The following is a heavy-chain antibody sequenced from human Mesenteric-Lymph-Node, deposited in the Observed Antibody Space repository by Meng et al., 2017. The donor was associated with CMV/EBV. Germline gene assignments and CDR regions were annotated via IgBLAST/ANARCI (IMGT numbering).Heavy chain of an antibody. Sequence: LSLTCAASGFMFSRYAMTWVRQAPGKGLEWVSTIQGGNTNTYYADRVKGRFTISRDNSRSTLFLQMTSLRAEDTATYFCARYYDFWGGSSNVYFFDYWGPGILVTVSS. CDR1: GFMFSRYA. CDR2: IQGGNTNT. J-gene: IGHJ4*02. V-gene: IGHV3-23*03. D-gene: IGHD3-3*01. CDR3: ARYYDFWGGSSNVYFFDY.